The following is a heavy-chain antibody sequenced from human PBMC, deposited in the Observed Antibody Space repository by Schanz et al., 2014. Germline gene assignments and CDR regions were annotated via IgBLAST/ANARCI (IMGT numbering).Heavy chain of an antibody. Sequence: VQLVESGGGVVQPGRSLRLSCAASGFTFSSYGMHWVRQSPGKGLEWVSYISSSGSTIYYADSVKGRFTISRDNAKNSLYLQMNSLRAEDTAVYYCARSRGFDSIFDFWGRGTLVTVSS. J-gene: IGHJ4*02. CDR1: GFTFSSYG. D-gene: IGHD5-12*01. V-gene: IGHV3-48*01. CDR2: ISSSGSTI. CDR3: ARSRGFDSIFDF.